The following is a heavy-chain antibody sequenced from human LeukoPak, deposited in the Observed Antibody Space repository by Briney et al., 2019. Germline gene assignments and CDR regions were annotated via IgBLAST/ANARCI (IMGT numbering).Heavy chain of an antibody. J-gene: IGHJ6*03. Sequence: GGFLRLSCVASGFNFSTSRMNWVRQAPGKGLEWVSSISTSDSYMYYGDSVRGRFTISRDNTRNSVYLHMNSLSPEDTAVYYCAREVLDVDATMTNYYYYMDVWGKGTTVTVSS. V-gene: IGHV3-21*01. D-gene: IGHD5-18*01. CDR2: ISTSDSYM. CDR3: AREVLDVDATMTNYYYYMDV. CDR1: GFNFSTSR.